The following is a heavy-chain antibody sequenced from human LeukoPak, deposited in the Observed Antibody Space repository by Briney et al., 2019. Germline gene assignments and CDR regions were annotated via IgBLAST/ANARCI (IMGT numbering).Heavy chain of an antibody. CDR3: ARDGNYFDSSGYYYSYHYGMDV. D-gene: IGHD3-22*01. Sequence: GGSLRLSCAASGFTFSAFGMHWVRQAPTKGLEWVAVIWYDGSNKYYADSVKGRFTISRDNSKNTLYLQMNSLRAEVTAVYYCARDGNYFDSSGYYYSYHYGMDVWGQGTTVTVSS. V-gene: IGHV3-33*01. J-gene: IGHJ6*02. CDR1: GFTFSAFG. CDR2: IWYDGSNK.